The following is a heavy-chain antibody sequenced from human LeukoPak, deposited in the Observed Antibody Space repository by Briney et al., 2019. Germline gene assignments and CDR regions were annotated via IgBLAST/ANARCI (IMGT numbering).Heavy chain of an antibody. CDR3: TRGGPYRYCSSASCFSDF. CDR1: GFTFDDYG. J-gene: IGHJ4*02. D-gene: IGHD2-15*01. CDR2: IDWNGGTT. Sequence: PGGSLRLSCAASGFTFDDYGMSWVRHAPGQGLEWVSVIDWNGGTTGYADSVKGRFTISRDNAKNSLYLQMNSLRVDDTALYYCTRGGPYRYCSSASCFSDFWGQGTLVTVSS. V-gene: IGHV3-20*04.